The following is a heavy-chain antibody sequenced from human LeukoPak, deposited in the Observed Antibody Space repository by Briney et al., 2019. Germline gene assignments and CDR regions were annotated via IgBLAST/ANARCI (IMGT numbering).Heavy chain of an antibody. D-gene: IGHD6-19*01. CDR3: ARAPYSSGPYDFDY. V-gene: IGHV3-66*01. J-gene: IGHJ4*02. CDR1: GFTVSSNY. CDR2: IYSGGST. Sequence: GGSLRLSCAASGFTVSSNYMSWVRQAPGKGLEWVSVIYSGGSTYYADSVKGRFTISRDNSKNTLYLQMNSLRAEDTAVFYCARAPYSSGPYDFDYWGQGTLVTVSS.